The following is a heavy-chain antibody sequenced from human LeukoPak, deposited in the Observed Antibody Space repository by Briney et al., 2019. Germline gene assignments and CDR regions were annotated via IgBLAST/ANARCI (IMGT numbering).Heavy chain of an antibody. J-gene: IGHJ2*01. V-gene: IGHV4-4*07. CDR2: IYVSGTT. Sequence: SETLSLTCTVSGGSISSYYWTWIRQPAGKGLEWIGRIYVSGTTNYNPSLKSRVTISVDTSKNQFSLKLRSVTAADTAVYFCARDRAEYEHGGITHWYFDLWGRGTQVTVSS. D-gene: IGHD1-14*01. CDR1: GGSISSYY. CDR3: ARDRAEYEHGGITHWYFDL.